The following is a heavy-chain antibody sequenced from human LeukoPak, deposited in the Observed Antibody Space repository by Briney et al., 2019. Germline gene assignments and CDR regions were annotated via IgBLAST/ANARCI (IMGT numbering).Heavy chain of an antibody. V-gene: IGHV3-23*01. CDR3: ARGDSDYGGNTPDY. D-gene: IGHD4-23*01. CDR2: FSGSGGST. J-gene: IGHJ4*02. CDR1: GFTFSSYD. Sequence: GGSLRLSCAASGFTFSSYDMSWVRQAPGKGLECISGFSGSGGSTYYADSVKGRFTISRDNSKNTLYLQMNSLRAEDTAVYSCARGDSDYGGNTPDYWGQGTLVTVSS.